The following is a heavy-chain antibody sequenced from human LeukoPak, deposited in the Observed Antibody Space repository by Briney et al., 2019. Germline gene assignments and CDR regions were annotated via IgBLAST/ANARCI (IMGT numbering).Heavy chain of an antibody. V-gene: IGHV4-59*08. Sequence: SETLSLTCTVAGDSISSHCWSWVRQPPGKGLEWIGSMCYSGSTNYNPSLKSRVTISIDTSKNQFSLKLSSVTAADTAVYYCARRVVESAVITERNWFDPWGRGTLVTVSS. J-gene: IGHJ5*02. CDR2: MCYSGST. D-gene: IGHD4-11*01. CDR1: GDSISSHC. CDR3: ARRVVESAVITERNWFDP.